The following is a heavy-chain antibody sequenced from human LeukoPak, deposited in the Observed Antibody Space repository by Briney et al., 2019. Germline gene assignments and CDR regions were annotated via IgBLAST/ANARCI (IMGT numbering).Heavy chain of an antibody. CDR2: IYYSGST. CDR3: ARELSGPSFDY. CDR1: GGSISSYY. Sequence: SETLSLTCTVSGGSISSYYWSWLRQPPGKGLEWIGYIYYSGSTNYNPSLKSRVTISVDTSKNQFSLKLSSVTAADTAVYYCARELSGPSFDYWGQGTLVTVSS. D-gene: IGHD3-16*02. J-gene: IGHJ4*02. V-gene: IGHV4-59*08.